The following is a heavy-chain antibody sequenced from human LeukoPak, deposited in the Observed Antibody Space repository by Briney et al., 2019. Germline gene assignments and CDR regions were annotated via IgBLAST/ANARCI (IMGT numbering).Heavy chain of an antibody. CDR2: ISGSGGST. J-gene: IGHJ4*02. D-gene: IGHD3-22*01. CDR3: AKGSYYDSSGSLHY. CDR1: GFTFSSCA. V-gene: IGHV3-23*01. Sequence: PGGSLRLSCAASGFTFSSCAMSWVRQAPGKGLEWVSAISGSGGSTFYADSVKGRFTISRDNSKNTLYLQMNSLRAEDTAVYYCAKGSYYDSSGSLHYWGQGTLVTVSS.